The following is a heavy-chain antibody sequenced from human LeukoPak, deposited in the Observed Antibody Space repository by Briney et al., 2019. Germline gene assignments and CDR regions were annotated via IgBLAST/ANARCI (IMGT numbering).Heavy chain of an antibody. CDR2: IYYSGST. D-gene: IGHD3-22*01. Sequence: PSETLFLTCTVSGGSISSYYWSWIRQPPGKGLEWIGYIYYSGSTNYNPSLKSRVTISVDTSKNQFSLKLSSVTAADTAVYYCARDQYYYDSSGYYYYYYGMDVWGQGTTVTVSS. V-gene: IGHV4-59*01. CDR3: ARDQYYYDSSGYYYYYYGMDV. J-gene: IGHJ6*02. CDR1: GGSISSYY.